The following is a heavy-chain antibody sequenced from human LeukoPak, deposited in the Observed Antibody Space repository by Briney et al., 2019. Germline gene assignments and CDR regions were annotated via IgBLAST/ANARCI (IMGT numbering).Heavy chain of an antibody. J-gene: IGHJ4*02. V-gene: IGHV3-23*01. Sequence: GGSLRLSCAASGFSFSSYDMSWVRQAPGKGLEWIRGIRTSGDSTYYADSVKGRFTISRDNSRDTLNLQMNSLRAEDTAVYYCAKGLFDSSGYSEHFDYWGQGTQVTVSS. CDR3: AKGLFDSSGYSEHFDY. CDR2: IRTSGDST. D-gene: IGHD3-22*01. CDR1: GFSFSSYD.